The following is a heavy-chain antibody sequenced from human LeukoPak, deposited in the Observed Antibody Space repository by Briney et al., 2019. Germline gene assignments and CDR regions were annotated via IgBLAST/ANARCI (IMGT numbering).Heavy chain of an antibody. CDR2: IKQDGSEK. J-gene: IGHJ6*02. D-gene: IGHD3-3*01. CDR1: GFTFSSYW. V-gene: IGHV3-7*01. CDR3: ARDRPYYDFWSGYYTGGYYYGMDV. Sequence: GGSLRLSCAASGFTFSSYWMSWVRQAPGKGLEWVANIKQDGSEKYYVDSVKGRFTISRDNAKNSLYLQMNSPRAEDAAVYYCARDRPYYDFWSGYYTGGYYYGMDVWGQGTTVTVSS.